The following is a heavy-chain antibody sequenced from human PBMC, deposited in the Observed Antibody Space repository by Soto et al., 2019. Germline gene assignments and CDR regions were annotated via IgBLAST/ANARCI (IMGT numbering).Heavy chain of an antibody. D-gene: IGHD2-2*01. CDR2: IIPIFGTA. Sequence: QVQLVQSGAEVKKPGSSVKVSCKASGGTFSSYAISWVRQAPGQGLEWMGGIIPIFGTANYAQKFQGRVTIAAGESTSTAYMGLSSLRSEDTAVYYCARPVVPAATLNWFDPWGQGTLVTVSS. CDR1: GGTFSSYA. V-gene: IGHV1-69*01. CDR3: ARPVVPAATLNWFDP. J-gene: IGHJ5*02.